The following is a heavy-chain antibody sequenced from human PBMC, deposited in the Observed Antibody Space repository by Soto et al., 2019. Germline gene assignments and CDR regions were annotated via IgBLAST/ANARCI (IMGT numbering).Heavy chain of an antibody. CDR2: VYYNGYT. J-gene: IGHJ5*02. D-gene: IGHD3-3*01. CDR3: SRMGDFWSGPGGLGP. Sequence: SETLSLTWTVSGGSISSYYWCWIRKHPGKGQEWIGNVYYNGYTYYHPSLTSRVTISVDTSKNQFSLKLTSVTAADTAVYYCSRMGDFWSGPGGLGPWGQGTLVTVSS. V-gene: IGHV4-59*04. CDR1: GGSISSYY.